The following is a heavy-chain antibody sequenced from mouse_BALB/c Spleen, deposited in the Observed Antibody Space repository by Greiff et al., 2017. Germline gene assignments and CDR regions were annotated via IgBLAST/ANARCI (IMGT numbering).Heavy chain of an antibody. CDR2: IWAGGST. V-gene: IGHV2-9*02. Sequence: VQRVESGPGLVAPSQSLSITCTVSGFSLTSYGVHWVRQPPGKGLEWLGVIWAGGSTNYNSALMSRLSISKDNSKSQVFLKMNSLQTDDTAMYDCARYYYGSSGYWYFDVWGEGTTVTVSS. J-gene: IGHJ1*01. CDR1: GFSLTSYG. CDR3: ARYYYGSSGYWYFDV. D-gene: IGHD1-1*01.